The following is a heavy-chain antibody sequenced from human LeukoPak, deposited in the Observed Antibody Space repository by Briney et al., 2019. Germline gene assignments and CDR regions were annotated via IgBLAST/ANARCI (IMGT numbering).Heavy chain of an antibody. CDR2: ISWNSGSV. CDR1: GFTFDDFA. CDR3: AKVRAVAGQPNDAFDI. J-gene: IGHJ3*02. D-gene: IGHD6-19*01. V-gene: IGHV3-9*01. Sequence: GGSLRLSCEASGFTFDDFAMHWVRQTPGKGLEWVSGISWNSGSVGYADSVRGRFTISRDNAKNSLYLQMNSLRAEDTALYYCAKVRAVAGQPNDAFDIWGQGTMVTVSS.